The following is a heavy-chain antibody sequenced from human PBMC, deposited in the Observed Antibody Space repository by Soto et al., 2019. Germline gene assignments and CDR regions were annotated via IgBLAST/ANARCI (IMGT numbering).Heavy chain of an antibody. V-gene: IGHV3-33*01. CDR1: GFTFSSYG. Sequence: GGSLRLSCAASGFTFSSYGMHWVRQAPGKGLEWVAVIWYDGSNKYYADSVKGRFTISRDNSKNTLYLQMNSLRAEDTAVYYCARAPYDQDAFDIWGQGTMVTVSS. J-gene: IGHJ3*02. CDR3: ARAPYDQDAFDI. D-gene: IGHD3-3*01. CDR2: IWYDGSNK.